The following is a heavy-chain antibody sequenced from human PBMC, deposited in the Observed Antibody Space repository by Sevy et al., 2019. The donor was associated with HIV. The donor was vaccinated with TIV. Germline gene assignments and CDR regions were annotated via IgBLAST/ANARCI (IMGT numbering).Heavy chain of an antibody. J-gene: IGHJ4*02. Sequence: GGSLRLSCVASGFTFSNNWMTWVRQAPGKGLQWVANIKQDRSEKYFVDSVKGRFTISRDNAKNSLYLQMSSLRVEDTAVYYCARGIFGSGSRLGLGYWGQGTLVTVSS. D-gene: IGHD3-10*01. V-gene: IGHV3-7*01. CDR1: GFTFSNNW. CDR3: ARGIFGSGSRLGLGY. CDR2: IKQDRSEK.